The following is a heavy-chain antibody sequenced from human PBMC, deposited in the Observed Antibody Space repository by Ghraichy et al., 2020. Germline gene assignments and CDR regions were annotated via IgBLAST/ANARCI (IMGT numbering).Heavy chain of an antibody. CDR3: ARDIGPAAGTGSDS. J-gene: IGHJ3*02. V-gene: IGHV1-69*13. CDR2: IIPIFGTA. CDR1: GGTFSSYA. Sequence: SVKVSCKASGGTFSSYAISWVRQAPGQGLEWMGGIIPIFGTANYAQKFQGRVTITADESTSTAYMELSSLRSEDTAVYDCARDIGPAAGTGSDSWGQGTMVTVS. D-gene: IGHD1-1*01.